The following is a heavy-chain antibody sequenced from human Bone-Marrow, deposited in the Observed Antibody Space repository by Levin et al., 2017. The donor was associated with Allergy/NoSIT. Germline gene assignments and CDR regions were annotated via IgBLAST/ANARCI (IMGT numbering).Heavy chain of an antibody. J-gene: IGHJ4*02. Sequence: PGGSLRLSCGASGFTFNTYWMSWVRQAPGKGLEWVANIRPDGSEKYYVDSVKGRFTISRDNAKSSLYLQMDSLRAEDTAVYYCAGRYLYYFDSWGQGTLVTVSS. D-gene: IGHD3-16*02. CDR3: AGRYLYYFDS. V-gene: IGHV3-7*01. CDR2: IRPDGSEK. CDR1: GFTFNTYW.